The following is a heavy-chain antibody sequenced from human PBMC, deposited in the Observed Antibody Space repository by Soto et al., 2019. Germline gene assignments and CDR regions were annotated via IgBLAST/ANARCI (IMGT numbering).Heavy chain of an antibody. CDR2: IYSGGST. Sequence: EVQLVETGGGLIQPGGSLRLSCAASGFTVSSNYMSWVRQAPGKGLEWVSVIYSGGSTYYADAVKGRFTISTDNTKNTLYLQMNSQRAEDTAVYYCARDRGVSPANYYTSGMDVWGQGTTVTVSS. CDR3: ARDRGVSPANYYTSGMDV. J-gene: IGHJ6*02. D-gene: IGHD3-10*01. CDR1: GFTVSSNY. V-gene: IGHV3-53*02.